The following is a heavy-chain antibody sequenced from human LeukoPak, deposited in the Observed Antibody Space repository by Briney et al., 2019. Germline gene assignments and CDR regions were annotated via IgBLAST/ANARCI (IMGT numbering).Heavy chain of an antibody. CDR2: IYYSGST. J-gene: IGHJ3*02. V-gene: IGHV4-59*12. D-gene: IGHD6-13*01. CDR3: AREGYSSSWSLGAFDI. CDR1: GGSISSYY. Sequence: SETLSLTCTVSGGSISSYYWSWIRQPPGKGLEWIGYIYYSGSTNYNPSLKSRVTISVDTSKNQFSLKLSSVTAADTAVYYCAREGYSSSWSLGAFDIWGQGTMVTVSS.